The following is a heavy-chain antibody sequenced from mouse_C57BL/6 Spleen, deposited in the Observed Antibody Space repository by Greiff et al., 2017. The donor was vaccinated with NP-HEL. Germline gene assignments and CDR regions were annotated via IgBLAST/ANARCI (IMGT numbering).Heavy chain of an antibody. D-gene: IGHD1-1*01. J-gene: IGHJ4*01. CDR2: IDPEDGDT. CDR1: GFTFTDYY. V-gene: IGHV14-2*01. CDR3: ASHAKFITGDY. Sequence: EVMLVESGAELVKPGASVKLSCTASGFTFTDYYMHWVKQRPEQGLEWIGRIDPEDGDTKYAPKFQGKATITADTSSNTAYLQLSSLTSEDTAVYYCASHAKFITGDYWGQGTSVTVSS.